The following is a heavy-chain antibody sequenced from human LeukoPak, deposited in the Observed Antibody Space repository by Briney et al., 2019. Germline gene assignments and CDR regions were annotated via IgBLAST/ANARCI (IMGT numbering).Heavy chain of an antibody. D-gene: IGHD6-19*01. CDR1: GGSISSSSYY. J-gene: IGHJ4*02. CDR2: IYYSRST. Sequence: PSDTLSLTCTVSGGSISSSSYYWRWIRQPPGEGLVRIGCIYYSRSTYYNPSLKSRVTISVDTSKNQFSLKLNCGTAVDTAVYYCARFWRWGGGTVSGTNWGKGNRVTVSS. V-gene: IGHV4-39*01. CDR3: ARFWRWGGGTVSGTN.